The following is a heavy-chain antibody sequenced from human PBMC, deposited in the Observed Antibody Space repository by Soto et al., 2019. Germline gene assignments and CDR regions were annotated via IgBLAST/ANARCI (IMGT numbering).Heavy chain of an antibody. CDR1: GGSISSYY. V-gene: IGHV4-59*01. CDR2: IYYSGST. J-gene: IGHJ6*02. CDR3: ARDVDGTLGMDV. Sequence: SETLSLTCTVSGGSISSYYWSWIRQPPGKGLEWIGYIYYSGSTNYNPSLKSRVTISVDTSKNQFSLKLSSVTAADTAVYYCARDVDGTLGMDVWGQGATVTVS. D-gene: IGHD1-1*01.